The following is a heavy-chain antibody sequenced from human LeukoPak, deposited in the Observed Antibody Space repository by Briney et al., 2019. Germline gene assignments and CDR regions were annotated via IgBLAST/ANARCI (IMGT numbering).Heavy chain of an antibody. J-gene: IGHJ3*02. CDR1: GGSISSSSYY. CDR3: ARGSITMIVVVIGDAFDI. Sequence: PSETLSLTCTVSGGSISSSSYYWGWIRQPPGKGLEWIGSIYYSGSTYYNPSLKSRVTISVDTSKNQFSLKLSSVTAADTAVYYCARGSITMIVVVIGDAFDIWGQGTMVTVSS. CDR2: IYYSGST. V-gene: IGHV4-39*07. D-gene: IGHD3-22*01.